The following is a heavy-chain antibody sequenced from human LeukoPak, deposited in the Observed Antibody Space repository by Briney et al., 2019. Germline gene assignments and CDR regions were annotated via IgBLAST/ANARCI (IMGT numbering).Heavy chain of an antibody. J-gene: IGHJ4*02. CDR1: GDSISTSNSY. CDR2: IYYSGNT. V-gene: IGHV4-39*07. CDR3: ARDQGRWLVRTFDY. Sequence: SETLSLTCTVSGDSISTSNSYWGWIRHPPGKGLEWIGSIYYSGNTYYNPSLKSRVTISVDTSKNQFSLKLSSVTAADTAVYYCARDQGRWLVRTFDYWGQGTLVTVSS. D-gene: IGHD6-19*01.